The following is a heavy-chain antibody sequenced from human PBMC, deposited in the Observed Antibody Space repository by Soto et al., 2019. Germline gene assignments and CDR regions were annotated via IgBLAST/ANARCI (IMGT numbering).Heavy chain of an antibody. CDR1: GFTFSSYA. V-gene: IGHV3-30-3*01. CDR3: ARDGADILTGLGLFCMDV. Sequence: GGSLRLSCAASGFTFSSYAMHWVRQAPGKGLEWVAVISYDGSNKYYADSVKGRFTISRDNSKNTLYLQMNSLRAEDTAVYYCARDGADILTGLGLFCMDVWGQGTTVTVSS. J-gene: IGHJ6*02. CDR2: ISYDGSNK. D-gene: IGHD3-9*01.